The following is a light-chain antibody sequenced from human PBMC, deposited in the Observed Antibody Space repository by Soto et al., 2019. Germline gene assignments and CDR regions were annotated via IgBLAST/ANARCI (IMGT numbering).Light chain of an antibody. CDR2: GAS. V-gene: IGKV3-20*01. Sequence: ESVLRQSPGTLSLSPRERATLSCRASQSIRSGCLGWYQQKPGQAPRLLSYGASSRPTGIPDRFSGSGSGTDFTLTISRLVPEDLAVYYCQQYGSSPKTFGQGTKVEIK. J-gene: IGKJ1*01. CDR3: QQYGSSPKT. CDR1: QSIRSGC.